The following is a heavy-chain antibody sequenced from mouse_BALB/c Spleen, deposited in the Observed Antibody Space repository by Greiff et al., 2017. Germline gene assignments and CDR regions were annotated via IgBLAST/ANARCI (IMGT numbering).Heavy chain of an antibody. V-gene: IGHV3-6*02. CDR1: GYSITSGYY. CDR2: ISYDGSN. D-gene: IGHD1-1*02. Sequence: DVKLQESGPGLVKPSQSLSLTCSVTGYSITSGYYWNWIRQFPGNKLEWMGYISYDGSNNYNPSLKNRISITRDTSKNQFFLKLNSVTTEDTATYYCARGGNLWWAMDYWGQGTSVTVSS. J-gene: IGHJ4*01. CDR3: ARGGNLWWAMDY.